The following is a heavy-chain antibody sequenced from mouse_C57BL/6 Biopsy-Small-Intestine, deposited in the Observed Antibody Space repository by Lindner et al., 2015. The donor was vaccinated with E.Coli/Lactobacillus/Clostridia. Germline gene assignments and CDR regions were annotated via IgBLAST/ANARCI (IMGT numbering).Heavy chain of an antibody. D-gene: IGHD1-1*01. CDR3: ARSPDYPYYYYMDV. CDR2: INPGKGST. CDR1: GYLFTNYV. V-gene: IGHV1-84*02. J-gene: IGHJ1*03. Sequence: SVKVSCKASGYLFTNYVIYWVRQAPGQRLQCMGWINPGKGSTEYSQEFQGRVTITRDTSATTAYMELSSLRSEDTAVYYCARSPDYPYYYYMDVWGKGTTVTVSS.